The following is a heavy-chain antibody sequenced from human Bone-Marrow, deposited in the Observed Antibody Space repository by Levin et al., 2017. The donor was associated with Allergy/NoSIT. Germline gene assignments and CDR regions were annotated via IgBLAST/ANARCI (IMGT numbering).Heavy chain of an antibody. V-gene: IGHV4-31*03. Sequence: QTLSLTCTVSGDSISSGGYYWSWIRQHPGKGLEWIGYIYHSGSTYYNPSLKGRVTISVDTSKNEFSLKLSSVTAADTAVFYCARGEYSYGSGSYYLDYWGQGTLVTVSS. D-gene: IGHD3-10*01. CDR1: GDSISSGGYY. J-gene: IGHJ4*02. CDR3: ARGEYSYGSGSYYLDY. CDR2: IYHSGST.